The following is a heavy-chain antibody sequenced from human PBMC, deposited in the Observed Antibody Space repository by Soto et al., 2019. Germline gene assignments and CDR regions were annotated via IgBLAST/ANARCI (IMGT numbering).Heavy chain of an antibody. D-gene: IGHD2-2*01. V-gene: IGHV3-53*04. CDR1: GFTVSSNY. CDR3: ARVGRYCSSTSCSYYFDY. Sequence: GGSLRLSCAASGFTVSSNYMSWVRQAPGKGLEWVSVIYSGGSTYYADSVKGRFTISRHNSKNTLYLQMNSLRAEDTAVYYCARVGRYCSSTSCSYYFDYWGQGTLVTVSS. CDR2: IYSGGST. J-gene: IGHJ4*02.